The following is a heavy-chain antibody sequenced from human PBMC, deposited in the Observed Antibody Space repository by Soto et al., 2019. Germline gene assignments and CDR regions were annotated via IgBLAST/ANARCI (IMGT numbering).Heavy chain of an antibody. CDR3: ATGIGRPFDIVVVQAAMG. CDR1: GFTFSRCA. CDR2: VSGSGGST. J-gene: IGHJ4*02. V-gene: IGHV3-23*01. Sequence: GSLRLSCAASGFTFSRCAVSWVRQAPGKGLEWVSAVSGSGGSTYYADSVKGRFTISRDNSKNTLYLQMNSLRAEDTAVYYWATGIGRPFDIVVVQAAMGWGKGPLVTGS. D-gene: IGHD2-2*01.